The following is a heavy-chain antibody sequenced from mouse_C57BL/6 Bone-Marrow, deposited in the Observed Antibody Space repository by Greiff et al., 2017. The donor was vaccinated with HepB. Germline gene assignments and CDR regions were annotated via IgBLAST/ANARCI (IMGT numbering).Heavy chain of an antibody. CDR2: ISNGGGST. V-gene: IGHV5-12*01. CDR1: GFTFSDYY. Sequence: EVQLVESGGGLVQPGGSLKLSCAASGFTFSDYYMYWVRQTPEKRLEWVAYISNGGGSTYYPDTVKGRFTISRDNAKNTLYLQMSRLKSEDTAMYYCARHRRYYGSTDAMDYWGQGTSVTVSS. D-gene: IGHD1-1*01. CDR3: ARHRRYYGSTDAMDY. J-gene: IGHJ4*01.